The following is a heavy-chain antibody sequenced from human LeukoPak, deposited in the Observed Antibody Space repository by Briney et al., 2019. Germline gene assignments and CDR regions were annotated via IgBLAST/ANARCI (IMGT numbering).Heavy chain of an antibody. CDR3: ARGHGIYYDSSGYYYFDY. CDR2: INHSGST. V-gene: IGHV4-34*01. Sequence: SETLSLACAVYGGSFSGYYWSWIRQPPGKGLEWIGEINHSGSTNYNPSLKSRVTMSVDTSKNQFSLKLSSVTAADTAVYYCARGHGIYYDSSGYYYFDYWGQGTLVTVSS. D-gene: IGHD3-22*01. J-gene: IGHJ4*02. CDR1: GGSFSGYY.